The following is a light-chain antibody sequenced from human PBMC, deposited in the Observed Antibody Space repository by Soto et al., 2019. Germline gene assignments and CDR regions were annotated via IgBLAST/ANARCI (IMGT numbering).Light chain of an antibody. CDR1: QSVSSN. V-gene: IGKV3-15*01. CDR2: GAS. Sequence: EIVMTQSPATLSVSPGERSTLSCRASQSVSSNLAWYQQKHGQXPRXXIYGASTRATGVPARFSGSGSGTELTITISSLQSEDFEVYYCQQYNNWPWTFGQGTKVDIK. CDR3: QQYNNWPWT. J-gene: IGKJ1*01.